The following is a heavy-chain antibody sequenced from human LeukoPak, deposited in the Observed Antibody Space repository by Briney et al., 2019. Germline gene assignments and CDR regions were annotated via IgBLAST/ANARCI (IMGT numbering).Heavy chain of an antibody. J-gene: IGHJ3*02. V-gene: IGHV1-2*02. D-gene: IGHD3-16*01. CDR1: GYTFTGYY. Sequence: ASVKVSCKASGYTFTGYYMHWVRQAPGQGLEWMGWINPNSGGTNYAQKFQGRVTMTRDTSISTAYMELSRLRSDDTAVYYCARVHARWSGLIGAFDIWGQGTMVTVSS. CDR3: ARVHARWSGLIGAFDI. CDR2: INPNSGGT.